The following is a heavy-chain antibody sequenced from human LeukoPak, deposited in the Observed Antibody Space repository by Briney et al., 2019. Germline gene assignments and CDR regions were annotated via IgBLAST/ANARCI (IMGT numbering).Heavy chain of an antibody. CDR2: ISYDGSNK. V-gene: IGHV3-30*04. CDR1: GFTFRSYA. D-gene: IGHD3-10*02. J-gene: IGHJ6*04. Sequence: GGSLRLSCAASGFTFRSYAMHWVRQAPGKGLEWVAVISYDGSNKYYADSVKGRFTISRDNSKNTLYLQMNSLRAEDTAVYYCAELGITMIGGVWGKGTTVTISS. CDR3: AELGITMIGGV.